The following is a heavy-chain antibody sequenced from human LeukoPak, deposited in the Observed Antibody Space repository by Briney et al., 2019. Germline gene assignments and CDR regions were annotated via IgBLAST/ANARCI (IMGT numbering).Heavy chain of an antibody. Sequence: ASVKVSCKASGYTFTNYYMHWVRQAPGHGLEWMGIINPSGGSTSYAQKFQGRVTMTRDTSTSTVYMELSSLRSEDTAVYYCARVVDDSSGYYELGADYWGQGTLVTVSS. CDR2: INPSGGST. J-gene: IGHJ4*02. CDR1: GYTFTNYY. CDR3: ARVVDDSSGYYELGADY. D-gene: IGHD3-22*01. V-gene: IGHV1-46*01.